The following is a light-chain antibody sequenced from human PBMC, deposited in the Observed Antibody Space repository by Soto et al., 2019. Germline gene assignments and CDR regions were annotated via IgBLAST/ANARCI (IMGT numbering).Light chain of an antibody. J-gene: IGLJ1*01. Sequence: QSALTQPASVSGSPGQSITISCTGTSSDVGAYTYVSWYQQHPGKAPKVMIFEVSHRPSGVSDRFSGSKSGNTASLTISGLQADDEADYYCCSYAGSSTSLYVFGTGTKLTVL. CDR3: CSYAGSSTSLYV. V-gene: IGLV2-14*01. CDR1: SSDVGAYTY. CDR2: EVS.